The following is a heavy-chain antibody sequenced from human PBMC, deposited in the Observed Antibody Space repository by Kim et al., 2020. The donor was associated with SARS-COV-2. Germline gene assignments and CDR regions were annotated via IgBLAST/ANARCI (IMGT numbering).Heavy chain of an antibody. CDR3: AKDTYPAAGTLTK. Sequence: GGSLRLSCAASGFTFDDYAMHWVRQAPGKGLEWVSGISWNSGSIGYADSVKGRFTISRDNAKNSLYLQMNSLRADDTALYYCAKDTYPAAGTLTKWGQGTLVTVSS. V-gene: IGHV3-9*01. J-gene: IGHJ4*02. CDR1: GFTFDDYA. CDR2: ISWNSGSI. D-gene: IGHD6-13*01.